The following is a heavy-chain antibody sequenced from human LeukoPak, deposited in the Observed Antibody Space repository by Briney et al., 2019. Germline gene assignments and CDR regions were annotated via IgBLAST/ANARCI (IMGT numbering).Heavy chain of an antibody. CDR1: GFTFKSYA. Sequence: GSLRLSCATSGFTFKSYAMNWVRQSPGKGLEWIGEINHSGSTNYNPSLKSRVTISVDTSKNQFSLKLSSVTAADTAVYYCARRGRGLLWFGELLFDYWGQGTLVTVSS. CDR3: ARRGRGLLWFGELLFDY. CDR2: INHSGST. D-gene: IGHD3-10*01. V-gene: IGHV4-34*01. J-gene: IGHJ4*02.